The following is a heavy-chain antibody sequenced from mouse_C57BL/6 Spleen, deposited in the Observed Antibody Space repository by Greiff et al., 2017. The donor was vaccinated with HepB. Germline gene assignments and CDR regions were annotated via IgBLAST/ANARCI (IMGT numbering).Heavy chain of an antibody. CDR1: GFSFNTYA. CDR2: IRSKSNNYAT. CDR3: VTDYYGSSPVAY. V-gene: IGHV10-1*01. Sequence: EVQLVESGGGLVQPKGSLKLSCAASGFSFNTYAMNWVRQAPGKGLEWVARIRSKSNNYATYYADSVKDRFTISRDDSESMLYLQMNNLKTEDTAMYYCVTDYYGSSPVAYWGQGTLVTVSA. D-gene: IGHD1-1*01. J-gene: IGHJ3*01.